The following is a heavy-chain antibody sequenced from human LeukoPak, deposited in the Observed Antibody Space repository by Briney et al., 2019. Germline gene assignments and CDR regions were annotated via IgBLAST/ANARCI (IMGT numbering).Heavy chain of an antibody. J-gene: IGHJ4*02. CDR3: AREFSGTSIAARVFDS. CDR1: GGSITSYY. V-gene: IGHV4-4*07. Sequence: PSETLSLTCTVSGGSITSYYWTYLRQPAGKGLEWIGRIHTSGSTNYNPSLKSRVTMWVDTSKNQFSLNLSSVTAADTAMYYCAREFSGTSIAARVFDSWGQGTLVTVSS. CDR2: IHTSGST. D-gene: IGHD6-6*01.